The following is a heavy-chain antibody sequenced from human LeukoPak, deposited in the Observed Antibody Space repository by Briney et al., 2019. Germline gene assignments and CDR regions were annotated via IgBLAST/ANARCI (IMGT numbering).Heavy chain of an antibody. V-gene: IGHV3-48*03. CDR1: GFTFSTYE. CDR3: ARDDNEVQGKNDY. D-gene: IGHD1-1*01. J-gene: IGHJ4*02. CDR2: ISTIGSTI. Sequence: PGGSLRLSCAASGFTFSTYEMNWVRQAPGKGLEWVSFISTIGSTIYYADSVKGRFTISRDNARNSLYLQMNSLRAEDPAVYDCARDDNEVQGKNDYWSQGTLVTVSA.